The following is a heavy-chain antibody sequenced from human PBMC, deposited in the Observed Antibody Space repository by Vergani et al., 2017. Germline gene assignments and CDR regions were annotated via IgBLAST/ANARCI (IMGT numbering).Heavy chain of an antibody. V-gene: IGHV1-2*02. CDR3: ARDRSDILTGAPNGWFDP. CDR2: INPNSGGT. D-gene: IGHD3-9*01. J-gene: IGHJ5*02. CDR1: GYTFTGYY. Sequence: QVQLVQSGAEVKKPGASVKVSCKASGYTFTGYYMHWVRQAPGQGLEWMGWINPNSGGTNYAQKFQGRVTMTRDTSISTAYMELSSLRSDDTAVYYCARDRSDILTGAPNGWFDPWGQGTLVTVSS.